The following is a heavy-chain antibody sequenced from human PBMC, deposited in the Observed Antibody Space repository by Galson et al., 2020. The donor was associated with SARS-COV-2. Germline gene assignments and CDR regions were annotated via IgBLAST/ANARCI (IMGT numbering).Heavy chain of an antibody. V-gene: IGHV4-38-2*01. Sequence: SQTLSLTCAVSGSSLTSDYYRGWIRQPPGKGLEWIGRISHGGTPNYNPSLSSRVTISVDTPKNKIYLNLTAVTAADTAVYYCARGDVVVVIDGACDIWGQGTTVTVSS. CDR2: ISHGGTP. CDR3: ARGDVVVVIDGACDI. CDR1: GSSLTSDYY. J-gene: IGHJ3*02. D-gene: IGHD2-21*01.